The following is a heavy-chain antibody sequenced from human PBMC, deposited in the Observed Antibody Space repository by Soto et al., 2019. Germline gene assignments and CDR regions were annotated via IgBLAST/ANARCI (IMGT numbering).Heavy chain of an antibody. D-gene: IGHD4-4*01. Sequence: SETLSLTCTVSGGSISSSSYFWGWIRQPPGKGLEWIGSIYYSGSTYYNPSLKSRVTVSVDTSKNQFSLKLSSVTAADTAVYYCARHPSNFWFDPWGRGTLVTGSS. CDR1: GGSISSSSYF. V-gene: IGHV4-39*01. J-gene: IGHJ5*02. CDR3: ARHPSNFWFDP. CDR2: IYYSGST.